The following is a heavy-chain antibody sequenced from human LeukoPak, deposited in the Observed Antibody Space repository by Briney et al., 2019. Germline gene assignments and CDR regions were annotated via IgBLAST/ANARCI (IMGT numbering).Heavy chain of an antibody. CDR2: IYSSGTT. Sequence: SETLSLTCTVSGGSISGYFWSWIRLPAGEELEWIGRIYSSGTTSYNPSLKSRVTMSVDTSKNQFSLKLTSVTAADTAVYFCARQGVAGHGLYYFDHWGQGTLVTVSS. CDR3: ARQGVAGHGLYYFDH. CDR1: GGSISGYF. J-gene: IGHJ4*02. V-gene: IGHV4-4*07. D-gene: IGHD6-19*01.